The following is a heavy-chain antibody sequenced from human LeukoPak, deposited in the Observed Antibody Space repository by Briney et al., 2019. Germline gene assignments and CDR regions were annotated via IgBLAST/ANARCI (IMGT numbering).Heavy chain of an antibody. Sequence: PSETLSLTCTVSGGSISSYYWSWIRQPAGKGLEWIGRIYTSGSTNYNPSLKSRVTMSVDTSKNQFSLKLSSVTAADTAVYYCARDPARGYRYGSYYYYYYGMDVWGQRTTVTVSS. D-gene: IGHD5-18*01. CDR2: IYTSGST. CDR3: ARDPARGYRYGSYYYYYYGMDV. J-gene: IGHJ6*02. CDR1: GGSISSYY. V-gene: IGHV4-4*07.